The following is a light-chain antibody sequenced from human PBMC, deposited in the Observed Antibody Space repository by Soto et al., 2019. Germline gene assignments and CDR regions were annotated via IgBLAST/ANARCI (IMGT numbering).Light chain of an antibody. J-gene: IGKJ1*01. V-gene: IGKV1-6*01. Sequence: AIQMTQSPSSLSASVGDRVTITCRASQRISSDVGWYQQKPGKAPKLLIYAASSLQSGGPSRFSGSGSGTDFTLTISSLQPEDFATYYCLQDYNYPRTFGQGTKVDIK. CDR1: QRISSD. CDR3: LQDYNYPRT. CDR2: AAS.